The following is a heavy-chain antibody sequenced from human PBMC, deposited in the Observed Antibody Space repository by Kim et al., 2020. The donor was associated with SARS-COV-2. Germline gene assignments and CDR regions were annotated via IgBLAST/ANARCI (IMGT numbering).Heavy chain of an antibody. CDR1: GYSFTSYW. CDR3: ARRGYSGYDYGAHFDY. Sequence: GESLKISCKGSGYSFTSYWIGWVRQMPGKGLEWMGIIYPGDSDTRYSPSFQGQVTISADKSISTAYLQWSSLKASDTAMYYCARRGYSGYDYGAHFDYWGQGTLVTVSS. CDR2: IYPGDSDT. V-gene: IGHV5-51*01. D-gene: IGHD5-12*01. J-gene: IGHJ4*02.